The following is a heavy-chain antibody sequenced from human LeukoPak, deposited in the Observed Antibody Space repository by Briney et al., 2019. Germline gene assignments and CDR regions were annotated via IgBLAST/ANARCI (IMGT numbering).Heavy chain of an antibody. CDR1: GFIFSSYW. V-gene: IGHV3-7*01. J-gene: IGHJ4*02. Sequence: SGGSLRLSCAASGFIFSSYWMSWVRQAPGKGLEWVANIKQDGSEKYYVDSVKGRFTIPRDNAKNSLYLQMNSLRAEDTAVYYCAKGGPYYYDSSGYDYWGQGTLVTVSS. CDR3: AKGGPYYYDSSGYDY. CDR2: IKQDGSEK. D-gene: IGHD3-22*01.